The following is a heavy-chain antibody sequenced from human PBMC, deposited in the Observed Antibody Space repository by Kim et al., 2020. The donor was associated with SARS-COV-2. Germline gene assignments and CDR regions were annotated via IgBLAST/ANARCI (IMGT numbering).Heavy chain of an antibody. V-gene: IGHV3-30*18. Sequence: GGSLRLSCAASGFTFSSYGMHWVRQAPGKGLEWVAVISYDGSNKYYADSVKGRFTISRDNSKNTLYLQMNSLRAEDTAVYYCAKLGSGWTLGAFDIWGQGTMVTVSS. CDR2: ISYDGSNK. D-gene: IGHD6-19*01. CDR3: AKLGSGWTLGAFDI. CDR1: GFTFSSYG. J-gene: IGHJ3*02.